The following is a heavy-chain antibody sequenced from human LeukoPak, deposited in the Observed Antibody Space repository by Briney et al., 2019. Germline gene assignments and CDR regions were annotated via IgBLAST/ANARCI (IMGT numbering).Heavy chain of an antibody. CDR2: IRQDGGQK. CDR3: VKVAKYYYGSETYYFFEH. CDR1: GFTFSTYW. Sequence: GGSLRLSCTASGFTFSTYWMTWVRQAPGKGLEWVANIRQDGGQKYYVDSVKGRFTISRDNSKNSLYLQMNSLRVEDTGIYYCVKVAKYYYGSETYYFFEHWGQGTPVTASS. V-gene: IGHV3-7*01. J-gene: IGHJ4*02. D-gene: IGHD3-10*01.